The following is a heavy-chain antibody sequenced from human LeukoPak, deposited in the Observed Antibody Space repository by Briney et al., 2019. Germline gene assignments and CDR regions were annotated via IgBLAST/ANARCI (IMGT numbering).Heavy chain of an antibody. J-gene: IGHJ4*02. D-gene: IGHD3-9*01. Sequence: PGGSLRLSCAAAGFTFSNYWMHWVRQAPGKGLVWVSRLSSDGRDPSYADSVKGRFTISRDNSKNTLYLQMNSLRAEDTAVYYCAAGGIDFDWLPYGDYWGQGTLVTVPS. CDR3: AAGGIDFDWLPYGDY. CDR1: GFTFSNYW. V-gene: IGHV3-74*01. CDR2: LSSDGRDP.